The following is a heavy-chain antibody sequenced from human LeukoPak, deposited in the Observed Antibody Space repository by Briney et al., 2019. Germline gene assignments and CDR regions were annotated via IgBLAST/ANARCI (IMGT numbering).Heavy chain of an antibody. Sequence: PGGSLRLSCAASAFTFRSYAMIWVRQAPGKGLEWVSGISGSGGSTFYSDSAKGRFTISRDNSKNTLYLQMNSLRAEDTAVYYCARDPSGSPRPYYFDYWGQGTLVTVSS. J-gene: IGHJ4*02. CDR3: ARDPSGSPRPYYFDY. CDR1: AFTFRSYA. V-gene: IGHV3-23*01. CDR2: ISGSGGST.